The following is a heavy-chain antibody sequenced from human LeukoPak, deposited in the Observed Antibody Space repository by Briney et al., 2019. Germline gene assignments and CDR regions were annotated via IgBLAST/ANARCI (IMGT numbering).Heavy chain of an antibody. V-gene: IGHV1-2*02. D-gene: IGHD3-22*01. CDR3: ASFGYYDSSTYRYYYGMDV. J-gene: IGHJ6*02. CDR1: GYVFVAYY. Sequence: ASVKVPCKTSGYVFVAYYMHWVRQAPGQGLEWVGWINPNSGDTNYAQKFQGRVTLTRDTSISAAYMDLSRLRSDDTAVYYCASFGYYDSSTYRYYYGMDVWGQGTTVTVSS. CDR2: INPNSGDT.